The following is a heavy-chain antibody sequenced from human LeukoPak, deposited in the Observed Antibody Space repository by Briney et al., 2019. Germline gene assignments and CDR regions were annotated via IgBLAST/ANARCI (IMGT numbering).Heavy chain of an antibody. CDR3: VRDRDWSFDY. CDR2: ISSSSSYI. Sequence: GGSLRLSCAASGFTFSSYSMNWVRQAPGKGLEWVSSISSSSSYIYYADSVKGRFTISRDNAKNSVYLQMSSLRDEDTAVYYCVRDRDWSFDYWGQGTLVTVSS. D-gene: IGHD2-21*02. V-gene: IGHV3-21*06. CDR1: GFTFSSYS. J-gene: IGHJ4*02.